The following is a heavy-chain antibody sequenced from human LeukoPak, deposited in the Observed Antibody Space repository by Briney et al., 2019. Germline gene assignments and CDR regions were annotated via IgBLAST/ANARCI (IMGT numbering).Heavy chain of an antibody. CDR1: GGSISSYY. V-gene: IGHV4-59*12. CDR2: IYYSGST. J-gene: IGHJ5*02. Sequence: PSETLSLTCTVSGGSISSYYWSWIRQPPGKGLEWIGYIYYSGSTNYNPSLKSRVTISVDTSKNQFSLKLSSVTAADTAVYYCARRPTYYYGSGSYSHWFDPWGQGTLVTVSS. D-gene: IGHD3-10*01. CDR3: ARRPTYYYGSGSYSHWFDP.